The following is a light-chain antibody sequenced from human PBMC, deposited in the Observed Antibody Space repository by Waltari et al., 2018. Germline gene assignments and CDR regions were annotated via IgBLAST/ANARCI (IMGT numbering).Light chain of an antibody. CDR1: QAISSY. J-gene: IGKJ4*01. V-gene: IGKV1-27*01. Sequence: SVGDRVTITCRASQAISSYLAWYQQKPGKVPKLLIYAASTLQSGVPSRFSGSGSGTDFTLTISSLQPEDVATYYCQKYNSAPPLTFGGGTKVEIK. CDR3: QKYNSAPPLT. CDR2: AAS.